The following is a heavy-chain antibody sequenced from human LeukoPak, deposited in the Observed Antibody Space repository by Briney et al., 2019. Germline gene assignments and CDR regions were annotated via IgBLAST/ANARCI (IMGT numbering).Heavy chain of an antibody. CDR1: GNSISGFC. Sequence: PSETLSLTCKVSGNSISGFCWSWIRQSPGKGLEWIAYIFDSGSTNTNPSFKTRVTTSVDRSKNQFSLQLNSVTAADTAVYYCARGSGSYTITPFDYWGQGILVTVSS. D-gene: IGHD3-10*01. CDR2: IFDSGST. V-gene: IGHV4-59*01. CDR3: ARGSGSYTITPFDY. J-gene: IGHJ4*02.